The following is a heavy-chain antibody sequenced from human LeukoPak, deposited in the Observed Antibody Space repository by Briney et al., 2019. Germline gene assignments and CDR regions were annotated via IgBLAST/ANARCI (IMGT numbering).Heavy chain of an antibody. CDR2: INSSSSYI. J-gene: IGHJ4*02. D-gene: IGHD3-10*01. CDR1: GFTFSSYS. CDR3: ARGGSGFYFDY. Sequence: GGSLRLSCAASGFTFSSYSMNWVRQAPGKGLEWVSSINSSSSYIYYADSVKGRFTISRDNAKNSLYLQMNSLRAEDTAVYYCARGGSGFYFDYWGQGTLVTVSS. V-gene: IGHV3-21*01.